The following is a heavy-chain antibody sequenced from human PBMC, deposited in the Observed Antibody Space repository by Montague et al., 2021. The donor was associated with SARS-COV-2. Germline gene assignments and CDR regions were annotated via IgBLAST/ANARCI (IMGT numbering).Heavy chain of an antibody. CDR3: ARDRRYYDSSVYPGVAYNGFDL. CDR2: ISYDGSNK. Sequence: SLRLSCAASGFTFSSYAMHGVRQAPGKGLEWVAVISYDGSNKYYADSVKGRFTISRDNSKNTLYLQMNSLRAEDTAVYYCARDRRYYDSSVYPGVAYNGFDLWGQGTLVTVSS. CDR1: GFTFSSYA. J-gene: IGHJ5*02. D-gene: IGHD3-22*01. V-gene: IGHV3-30-3*01.